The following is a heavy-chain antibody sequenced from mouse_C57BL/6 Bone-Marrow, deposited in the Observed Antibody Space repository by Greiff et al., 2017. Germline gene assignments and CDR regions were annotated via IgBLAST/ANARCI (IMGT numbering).Heavy chain of an antibody. Sequence: QVQLQQPGAELVMPGASVKLSCKASGYTFTSYWMHWVKQRPGQGLEWIGEIDPSDSYTNYNQKFKGKSTLTVDKSSSTAYMQLRSLTSEDSAVYYCARMGLRWFAYWGQGTLVTVSA. CDR3: ARMGLRWFAY. V-gene: IGHV1-69*01. CDR1: GYTFTSYW. D-gene: IGHD2-4*01. J-gene: IGHJ3*01. CDR2: IDPSDSYT.